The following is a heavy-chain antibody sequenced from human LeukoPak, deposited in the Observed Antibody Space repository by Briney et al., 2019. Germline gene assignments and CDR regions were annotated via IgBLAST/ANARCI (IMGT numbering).Heavy chain of an antibody. V-gene: IGHV3-21*01. CDR3: AREALDGENAFDI. CDR1: GFTFSSYS. J-gene: IGHJ3*02. CDR2: ISSSSSYI. Sequence: PGGSLRLSCAASGFTFSSYSMNWVRQAPGKGLEWVSSISSSSSYIYYADSVKGRFTISRDNAKNSLHLQMNSLRAADTAVYYCAREALDGENAFDIWGQGTMVTVSS. D-gene: IGHD3-10*01.